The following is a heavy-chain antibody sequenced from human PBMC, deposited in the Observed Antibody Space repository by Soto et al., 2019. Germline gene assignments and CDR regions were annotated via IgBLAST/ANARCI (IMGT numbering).Heavy chain of an antibody. V-gene: IGHV1-69*12. CDR2: IIPIFGTP. Sequence: QVQLVQSGAEVKKPGSSVKVSCKASGGTFSSYAVSWVRQAPGQGLEWMGGIIPIFGTPNYAQKFQGRVTITADDSTSTAYMELRRLRSEVTAVFYWARGPSEYCSGGDCYSTQNYWGQGTLVTVSS. D-gene: IGHD2-21*01. J-gene: IGHJ4*02. CDR3: ARGPSEYCSGGDCYSTQNY. CDR1: GGTFSSYA.